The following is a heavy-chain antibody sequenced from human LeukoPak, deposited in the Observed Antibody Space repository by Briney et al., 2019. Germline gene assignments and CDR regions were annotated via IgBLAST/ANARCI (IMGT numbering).Heavy chain of an antibody. D-gene: IGHD2-2*01. CDR2: INTDGSST. V-gene: IGHV3-74*01. Sequence: GGSLRLSCAASGFTFSSYWMHWVRHAPGKGLVWVSRINTDGSSTSYADSVKGRFTISRDNSKNTLYLQMNSLRAEDTAVYYCAKDPSLAVVPAATFDYWGQGTLVTVSS. CDR3: AKDPSLAVVPAATFDY. CDR1: GFTFSSYW. J-gene: IGHJ4*02.